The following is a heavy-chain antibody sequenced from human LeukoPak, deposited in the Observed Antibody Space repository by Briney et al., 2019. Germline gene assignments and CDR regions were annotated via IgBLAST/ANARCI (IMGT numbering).Heavy chain of an antibody. D-gene: IGHD3-3*01. CDR3: ARESIFGVVTVDY. CDR1: GGSISSSSYY. V-gene: IGHV4-39*07. CDR2: IYYSGST. J-gene: IGHJ4*02. Sequence: SETLSLTCTVSGGSISSSSYYWGWIRQPPGKGLEWIGSIYYSGSTYYNPSLKSRVTISADTSKSQFSLKLSSVTAADTAVYYCARESIFGVVTVDYWGQGTLVTVSS.